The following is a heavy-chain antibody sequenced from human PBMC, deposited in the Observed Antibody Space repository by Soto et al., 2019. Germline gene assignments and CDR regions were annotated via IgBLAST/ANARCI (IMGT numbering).Heavy chain of an antibody. V-gene: IGHV4-39*01. J-gene: IGHJ4*02. D-gene: IGHD3-22*01. Sequence: SETLSLTCTVSGGSISSSSYYWGWIRQPPGKGLEWIGSIYYSGSTYYNPSLKSRVTISVDTSKNQFSLKLSSVTAADTAVYYCARHQGWSYYVSPRGFLDYWGQGTLVTVSS. CDR2: IYYSGST. CDR3: ARHQGWSYYVSPRGFLDY. CDR1: GGSISSSSYY.